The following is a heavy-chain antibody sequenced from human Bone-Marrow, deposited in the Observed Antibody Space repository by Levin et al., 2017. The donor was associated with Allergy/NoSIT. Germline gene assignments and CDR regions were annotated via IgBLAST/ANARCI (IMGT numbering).Heavy chain of an antibody. Sequence: LSLTCAASGFTFSTYAMHWVRPAPGKGLEGVAVITYDGSEKYYADSVKGRFSISRDNSKNTVYLQMNSLRPEDTSVYYCAKPYYVWGSLHPLDYWGQGTLVTVSS. V-gene: IGHV3-30*18. D-gene: IGHD3-16*01. CDR3: AKPYYVWGSLHPLDY. J-gene: IGHJ4*02. CDR2: ITYDGSEK. CDR1: GFTFSTYA.